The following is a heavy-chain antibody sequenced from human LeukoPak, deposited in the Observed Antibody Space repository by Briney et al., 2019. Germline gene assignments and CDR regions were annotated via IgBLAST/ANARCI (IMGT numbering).Heavy chain of an antibody. CDR3: ARAFHPGIVGAIRPYYYYYMDV. D-gene: IGHD1-26*01. CDR2: ISSSGSTI. V-gene: IGHV3-48*04. Sequence: GGSLRLSCAASGFTFSNAWMNWVRQAPGKGLEWVSYISSSGSTIYYADSVKGRFTISRDNAKNSLYLQMNSLRAEDTAVYYCARAFHPGIVGAIRPYYYYYMDVWGKGTTVTISS. J-gene: IGHJ6*03. CDR1: GFTFSNAW.